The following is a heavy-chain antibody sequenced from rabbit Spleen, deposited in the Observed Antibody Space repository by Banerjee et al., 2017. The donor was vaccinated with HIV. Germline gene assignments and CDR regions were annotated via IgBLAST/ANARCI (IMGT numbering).Heavy chain of an antibody. V-gene: IGHV1S40*01. Sequence: QSLEEAGGDRVKSGESLTGTCIASGVSYSGSSYMCWVRQAPGKGLEWIACIEGGSSSFTYFASWAKGRFTISKTSSTTVTLQMTSLTAADTATYFCARDTSSSFSSYGMGLWGPGTLVTVS. CDR2: IEGGSSSFT. CDR3: ARDTSSSFSSYGMGL. CDR1: GVSYSGSSY. J-gene: IGHJ6*01. D-gene: IGHD1-1*01.